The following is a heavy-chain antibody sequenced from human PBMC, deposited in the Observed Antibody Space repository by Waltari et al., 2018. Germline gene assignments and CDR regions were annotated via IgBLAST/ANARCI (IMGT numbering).Heavy chain of an antibody. CDR3: ATAVPIHSLVY. J-gene: IGHJ4*02. V-gene: IGHV3-11*01. Sequence: QVQLVESGGGLVKPGGSLRLSCGASGFAFSDYDMTWIRQVPGKGLGWVTYMSGSGHIIYYRDSVKCRFTISRDNAKNSLYLQMSNLRAEDTAVYYCATAVPIHSLVYWGQGTLVTVSS. CDR2: MSGSGHII. D-gene: IGHD2-2*02. CDR1: GFAFSDYD.